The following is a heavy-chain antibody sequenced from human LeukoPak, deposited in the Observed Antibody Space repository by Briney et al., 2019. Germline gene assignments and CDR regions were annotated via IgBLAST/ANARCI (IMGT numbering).Heavy chain of an antibody. D-gene: IGHD2-15*01. V-gene: IGHV3-21*01. CDR1: GFTFSSYD. J-gene: IGHJ4*02. Sequence: GGSLRLSCAASGFTFSSYDMIWVRQAPGKGLEWVSSISSSSDYIYYPDSVKGRFTISRDNAKNSLYLQMNNLRADDTAVYYCASSWDYWGQGTLVTVSS. CDR2: ISSSSDYI. CDR3: ASSWDY.